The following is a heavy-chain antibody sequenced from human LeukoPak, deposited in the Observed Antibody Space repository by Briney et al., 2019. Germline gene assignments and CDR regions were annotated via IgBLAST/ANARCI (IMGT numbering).Heavy chain of an antibody. Sequence: SSETLSLTCTVSGGSIRSSSYFWGWIRQPPGKGLEWIGSIHYSGSTYYKSSLQSRVTISLDTSKSQFSLKLSSVTAADTAVYYCATDSHYYDSSGLEFDIWGQGTMVTVSS. CDR1: GGSIRSSSYF. CDR3: ATDSHYYDSSGLEFDI. J-gene: IGHJ3*02. V-gene: IGHV4-39*07. D-gene: IGHD3-22*01. CDR2: IHYSGST.